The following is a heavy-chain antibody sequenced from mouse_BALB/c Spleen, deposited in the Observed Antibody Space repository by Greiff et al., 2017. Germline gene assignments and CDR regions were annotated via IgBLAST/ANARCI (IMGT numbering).Heavy chain of an antibody. CDR2: IWSDGST. J-gene: IGHJ3*01. CDR1: GFSLTGNG. D-gene: IGHD1-1*02. Sequence: VQLVESGPGLVAPSQSLSITCTVSGFSLTGNGVYWVRQPPGKGLEWLGMIWSDGSTDYNSALKSRLSISKDNSKSQVFLKMNSLQTDDTARYYWARADYFAYWGQGTLVTVSA. V-gene: IGHV2-6-7*01. CDR3: ARADYFAY.